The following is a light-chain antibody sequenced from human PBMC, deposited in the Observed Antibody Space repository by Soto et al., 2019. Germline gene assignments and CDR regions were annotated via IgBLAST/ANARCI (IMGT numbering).Light chain of an antibody. CDR3: KSYTSASTYV. CDR1: GSDIGTYNY. CDR2: DVT. J-gene: IGLJ1*01. V-gene: IGLV2-14*03. Sequence: QSVLTQPASVSGSPGQSITISCTGTGSDIGTYNYVSCYQHHPGKAPKFIIYDVTNRPSGVSDRFSGSKSGNTASLTISGLQAEDEADYFCKSYTSASTYVFGTGTKVTV.